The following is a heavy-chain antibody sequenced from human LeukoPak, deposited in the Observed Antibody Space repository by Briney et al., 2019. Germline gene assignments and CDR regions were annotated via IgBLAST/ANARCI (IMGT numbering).Heavy chain of an antibody. D-gene: IGHD3-10*01. CDR2: IDTSGST. J-gene: IGHJ4*02. CDR3: ARAPLGDPSLIGYFDY. Sequence: SEILSLTCTVSGGSISSYYWSWIRQPAGKGLEWIGRIDTSGSTNYNPSLKSRVTMSVDTSKNQFSLKLSSVTAADTALYYWARAPLGDPSLIGYFDYWGQGTLVTVSS. CDR1: GGSISSYY. V-gene: IGHV4-4*07.